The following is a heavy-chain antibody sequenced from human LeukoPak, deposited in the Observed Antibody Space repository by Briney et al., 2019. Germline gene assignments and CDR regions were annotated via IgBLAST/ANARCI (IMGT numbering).Heavy chain of an antibody. J-gene: IGHJ4*02. CDR1: GYTFTSYG. CDR3: ARAGLYYYGSGSSPDY. CDR2: ISAYNGNT. V-gene: IGHV1-18*01. Sequence: ASVKVSCKASGYTFTSYGISWVRQAPGQGLEWMGWISAYNGNTNYAQKLQGRVTMTTDTSTSTAYMELRSLRSDDTAVYYCARAGLYYYGSGSSPDYWGQGTLVTVSS. D-gene: IGHD3-10*01.